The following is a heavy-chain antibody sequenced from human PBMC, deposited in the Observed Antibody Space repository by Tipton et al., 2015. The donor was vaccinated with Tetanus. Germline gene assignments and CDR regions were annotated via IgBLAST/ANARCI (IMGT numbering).Heavy chain of an antibody. CDR3: AREADGRGGSCFSGDFDN. V-gene: IGHV3-33*01. Sequence: SLRLSCATSGFIFSSYGIHWVRQAPGKGLEWVAVSWYDGTDKYYADSVKGRFTISRDNSKNTLYLQMNSLRAEDTAVYYWAREADGRGGSCFSGDFDNWGQGTQVTVSS. CDR2: SWYDGTDK. CDR1: GFIFSSYG. D-gene: IGHD2-15*01. J-gene: IGHJ4*02.